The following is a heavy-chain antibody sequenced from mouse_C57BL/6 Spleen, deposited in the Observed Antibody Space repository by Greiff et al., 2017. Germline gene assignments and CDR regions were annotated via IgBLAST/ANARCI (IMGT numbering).Heavy chain of an antibody. D-gene: IGHD1-1*01. J-gene: IGHJ1*03. Sequence: VQLQQSGPVLVKPGASVKISCKSSGYSFTDYNMNWVKQSHGTSLEWIGVINPNYGTTSYNQKFKGKATLTVDQSSSTAYMQLNSLTSEDSAVYYCARGDCGSSYDWYFDVWGTGTTVTVAS. V-gene: IGHV1-39*01. CDR2: INPNYGTT. CDR3: ARGDCGSSYDWYFDV. CDR1: GYSFTDYN.